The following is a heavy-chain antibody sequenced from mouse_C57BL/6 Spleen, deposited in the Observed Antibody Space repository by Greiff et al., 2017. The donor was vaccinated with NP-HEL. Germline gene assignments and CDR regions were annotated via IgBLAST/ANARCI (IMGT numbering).Heavy chain of an antibody. CDR3: TTAYYGSSYYFDY. CDR2: IDPEDGAT. CDR1: GFNITDYY. V-gene: IGHV14-1*01. Sequence: EVQLQQSGAELVRPGASVKLSCTASGFNITDYYMHWVKQRPEQGLEWIGRIDPEDGATEYAPKFQGKATMTADTSSNTAYLQLSSLTSEDTAVYYCTTAYYGSSYYFDYRGQGTTLTVSS. D-gene: IGHD1-1*01. J-gene: IGHJ2*01.